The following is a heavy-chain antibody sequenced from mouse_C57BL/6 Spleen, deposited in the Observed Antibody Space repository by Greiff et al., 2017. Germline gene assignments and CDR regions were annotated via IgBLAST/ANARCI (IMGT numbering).Heavy chain of an antibody. V-gene: IGHV1-82*01. D-gene: IGHD1-1*01. CDR2: IYPGDGDT. Sequence: LQESGPELVKPGASVKISCKASGYAFSSSWMNWVKRRPGKGLEWIGRIYPGDGDTNYNGKFKGKATLTADKSSSTAYMQLSSLTSEDSAVYFCARGITTVVATGDYGGQGTTLTVSS. CDR3: ARGITTVVATGDY. J-gene: IGHJ2*01. CDR1: GYAFSSSW.